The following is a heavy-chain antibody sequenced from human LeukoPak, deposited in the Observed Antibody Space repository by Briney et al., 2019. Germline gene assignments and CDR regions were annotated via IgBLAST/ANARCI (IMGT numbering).Heavy chain of an antibody. CDR1: GDSITTYY. J-gene: IGHJ4*02. CDR2: IYYSGST. CDR3: ARESGSGHFDY. D-gene: IGHD3-10*01. V-gene: IGHV4-59*01. Sequence: SETLSLTCSVSGDSITTYYWSWIRQPPGKGLEWIGFIYYSGSTTYNPSLKSRVTISVDTSNNQFSLKLSSVTASDTAVYYCARESGSGHFDYWGQGTLVTVSS.